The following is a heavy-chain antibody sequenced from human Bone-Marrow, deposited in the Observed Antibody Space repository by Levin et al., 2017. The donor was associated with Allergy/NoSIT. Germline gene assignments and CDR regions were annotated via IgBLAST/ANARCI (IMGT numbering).Heavy chain of an antibody. J-gene: IGHJ4*02. CDR3: ARGESDKTGWSGDY. CDR2: LSSDGTKQ. V-gene: IGHV3-30*04. D-gene: IGHD6-19*01. CDR1: GFTFRNYA. Sequence: PGGSLRLSCTASGFTFRNYAIHWVRQAPGQGLEWVALLSSDGTKQYFAESVKGRFTLSRDNSKNTLFMQMNSLRAEDTAVYYCARGESDKTGWSGDYWGQGTLVIVSS.